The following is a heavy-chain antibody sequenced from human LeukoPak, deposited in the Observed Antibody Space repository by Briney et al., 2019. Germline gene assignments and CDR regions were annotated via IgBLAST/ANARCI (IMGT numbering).Heavy chain of an antibody. CDR2: ISYDGGNK. CDR1: GFTFSSYG. V-gene: IGHV3-30*18. J-gene: IGHJ4*02. Sequence: PGGSLRLSCAASGFTFSSYGMHWVRQAPGKGLEWVAVISYDGGNKYYADSVKGRFTISRDNSKNTLYLQMNSLRAEDTAVYYCAKLLYWGSDRFFDYWGQGTLVTVSS. D-gene: IGHD7-27*01. CDR3: AKLLYWGSDRFFDY.